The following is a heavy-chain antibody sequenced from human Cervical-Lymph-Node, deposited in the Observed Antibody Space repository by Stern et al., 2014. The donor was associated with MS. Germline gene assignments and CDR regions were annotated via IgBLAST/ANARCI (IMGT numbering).Heavy chain of an antibody. D-gene: IGHD3-3*01. CDR2: ISYDGSNK. Sequence: GQLVESGGGVVQPGRSLRLSCAASGFTFSSYGMHWVRQAPGKGLEWVAVISYDGSNKYYADSVKGRFTISRDNSKNTLYLQMNSLRAEDTAVYYCAKVRTLGYDFWSGYYDYWGQGTLVTVSS. CDR1: GFTFSSYG. CDR3: AKVRTLGYDFWSGYYDY. J-gene: IGHJ4*02. V-gene: IGHV3-30*18.